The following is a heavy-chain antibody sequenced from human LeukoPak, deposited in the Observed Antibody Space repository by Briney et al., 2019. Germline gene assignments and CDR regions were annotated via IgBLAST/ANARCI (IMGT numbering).Heavy chain of an antibody. V-gene: IGHV3-23*01. CDR2: ITNSGGGT. Sequence: GGSLRLSCAVSGFTFSSYSMTWVRQAPGKGLEWVSAITNSGGGTSYADPVKGRFTISRDNSKSTLYLQMNSLTAEDTAVYFCAKEGSGGRDRVDRWGQGALVTVSS. CDR3: AKEGSGGRDRVDR. D-gene: IGHD2-15*01. J-gene: IGHJ5*02. CDR1: GFTFSSYS.